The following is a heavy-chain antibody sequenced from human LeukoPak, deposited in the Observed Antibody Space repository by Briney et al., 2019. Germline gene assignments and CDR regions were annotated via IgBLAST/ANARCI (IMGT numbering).Heavy chain of an antibody. V-gene: IGHV4-61*01. Sequence: SETLSLTCTVSSGSISTSNYYWSWIRQPPGKGLEWIGYIYYSGSTNYNPSLKSRVTISVDTSKNQFSLKLSSVTAADTAVYYCARLQYYDILTGYYYYYMDVWGKGTTVTVSS. D-gene: IGHD3-9*01. J-gene: IGHJ6*03. CDR3: ARLQYYDILTGYYYYYMDV. CDR2: IYYSGST. CDR1: SGSISTSNYY.